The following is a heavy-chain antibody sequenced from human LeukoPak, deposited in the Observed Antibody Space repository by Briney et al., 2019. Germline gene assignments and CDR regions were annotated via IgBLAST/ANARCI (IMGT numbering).Heavy chain of an antibody. V-gene: IGHV4-34*01. D-gene: IGHD5-18*01. J-gene: IGHJ4*02. Sequence: SETLSLTCAVYGGSFSGYYWSWIRQPPGKGLEWIGEINHSGSTNYNPSLKSRVTISVDTSKNQFSLKLSSVTAADTAVYYCARAGYSYVRYFDYWGQGTLVTVSS. CDR2: INHSGST. CDR3: ARAGYSYVRYFDY. CDR1: GGSFSGYY.